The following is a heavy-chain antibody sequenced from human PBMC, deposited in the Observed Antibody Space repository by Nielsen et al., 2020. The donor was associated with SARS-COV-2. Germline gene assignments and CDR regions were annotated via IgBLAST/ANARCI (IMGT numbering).Heavy chain of an antibody. V-gene: IGHV4-39*01. D-gene: IGHD5-18*01. Sequence: SETLSLTCTVSGGSISSGGYYWGWIRQPPGKGLEWIGSIYYSGSTYYNPSLKSRVTISVDTSKNQFSLKLSSVTAADTAVYYCARHPGLRGYSYGYPAWDCGWFDPWGQGTLVTVSS. CDR3: ARHPGLRGYSYGYPAWDCGWFDP. CDR2: IYYSGST. J-gene: IGHJ5*02. CDR1: GGSISSGGYY.